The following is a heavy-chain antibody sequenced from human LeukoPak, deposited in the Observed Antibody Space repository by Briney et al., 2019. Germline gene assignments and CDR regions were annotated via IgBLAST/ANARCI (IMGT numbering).Heavy chain of an antibody. CDR1: GYTFTGYY. Sequence: ASVKVSCKASGYTFTGYYMHWVRQAPGQGLEWMGRINPNSGGTNYAQKFQGRATMTRDTSISTAYMELSRLRSDDTAVYYCARVSSGWYVASYFDYWGQGTLVTVSS. D-gene: IGHD6-19*01. CDR3: ARVSSGWYVASYFDY. V-gene: IGHV1-2*06. CDR2: INPNSGGT. J-gene: IGHJ4*02.